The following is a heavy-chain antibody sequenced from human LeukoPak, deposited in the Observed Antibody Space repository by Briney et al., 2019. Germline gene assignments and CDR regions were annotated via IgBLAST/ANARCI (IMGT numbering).Heavy chain of an antibody. CDR3: ARLYSNSLYYFDY. CDR1: GYSISSGYY. CDR2: IYHSGST. Sequence: SETLSLTCAVSGYSISSGYYWGWIRQPPGKGLEWVGSIYHSGSTYYNPSLKSRVTISVDTSKNQFSLKLSSVTAADTAVYYCARLYSNSLYYFDYWGQGTLVTVSS. J-gene: IGHJ4*02. D-gene: IGHD6-6*01. V-gene: IGHV4-38-2*01.